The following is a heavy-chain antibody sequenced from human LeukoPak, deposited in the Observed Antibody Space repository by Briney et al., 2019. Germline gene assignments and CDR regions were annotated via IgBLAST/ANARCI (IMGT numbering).Heavy chain of an antibody. CDR1: GGSISSYY. CDR2: IYYSGST. V-gene: IGHV4-39*07. D-gene: IGHD3-16*02. J-gene: IGHJ5*02. Sequence: SETLSLTCTVSGGSISSYYWGWIRQPPGKGLEWIGSIYYSGSTYYNPSLKSRVTISVDTSKNQFSLKLSSVTAADTAVYYCARLITYDYVWGSYRYPNWFDPWGQGTLVTVSS. CDR3: ARLITYDYVWGSYRYPNWFDP.